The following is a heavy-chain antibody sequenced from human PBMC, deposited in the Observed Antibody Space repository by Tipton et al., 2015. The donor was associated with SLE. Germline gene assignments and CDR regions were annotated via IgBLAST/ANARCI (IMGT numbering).Heavy chain of an antibody. J-gene: IGHJ6*02. V-gene: IGHV4-59*12. CDR1: GGSISSYY. CDR3: VRQPPGGGPGYQYDMDV. Sequence: LRLSCTVSGGSISSYYWSWIRQPPGKGLEWIGYIYYSGSTNHNPSLKSRVTISVDTSKNQLSLKLSAVTAADTAVYYCVRQPPGGGPGYQYDMDVWGQGTAVTVSS. D-gene: IGHD1-14*01. CDR2: IYYSGST.